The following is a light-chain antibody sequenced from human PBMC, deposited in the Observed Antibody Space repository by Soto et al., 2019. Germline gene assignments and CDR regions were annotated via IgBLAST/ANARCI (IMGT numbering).Light chain of an antibody. CDR2: GAS. V-gene: IGKV3-20*01. CDR3: QQSGGSLYT. Sequence: EVVLTQSPGTLSLCPGERATLSCRASQTMNSNYLAWYQHKPGQAPRLLIFGASRRATGIPDRFIGSGSGTDFTLTISRLEPEDIAVYYCQQSGGSLYTFGQGTKVEIK. CDR1: QTMNSNY. J-gene: IGKJ2*01.